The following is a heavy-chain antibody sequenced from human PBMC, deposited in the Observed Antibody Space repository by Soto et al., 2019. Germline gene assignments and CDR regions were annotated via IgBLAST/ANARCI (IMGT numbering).Heavy chain of an antibody. J-gene: IGHJ5*02. CDR2: IYYSGST. V-gene: IGHV4-39*01. D-gene: IGHD2-15*01. CDR3: XRLLXRNNWFXP. Sequence: QLQLQESGPGLVKPSETLSLTCTVSGGSISSSSYYWGWIRQPPGKGLEWIGSIYYSGSTYYNPXXXXXXXIXVDXXXXXXXXXXXXXXXXXXXXXXXXRLLXRNNWFXP. CDR1: GGSISSSSYY.